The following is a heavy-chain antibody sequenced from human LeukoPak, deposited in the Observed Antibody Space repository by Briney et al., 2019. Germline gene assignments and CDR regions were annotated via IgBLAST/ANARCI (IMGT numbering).Heavy chain of an antibody. D-gene: IGHD3-10*01. Sequence: GRSLRLSCAASGFTFSSYGMHWVRQAPGKGLEWVAVIWYDGSNKYYADSVKCRFTISRDNSKNTLYLQMNSLRAEDTAVYYCAKPMVRGVIIPPDYWGQGTLVTVSS. CDR1: GFTFSSYG. J-gene: IGHJ4*02. CDR2: IWYDGSNK. CDR3: AKPMVRGVIIPPDY. V-gene: IGHV3-33*06.